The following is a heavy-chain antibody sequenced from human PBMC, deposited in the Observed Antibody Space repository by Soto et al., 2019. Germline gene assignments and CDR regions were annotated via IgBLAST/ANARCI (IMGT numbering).Heavy chain of an antibody. Sequence: SDTLSLTCAVYGGSFSGYYWSWIRQPPGKGLEWIGEINHSGSTNYNPSLKSRVTISVDTSKNQFSLKLSSVTAADTAVYYCASGYSSSWYYYWFDPWGQGTLVTVSS. CDR3: ASGYSSSWYYYWFDP. J-gene: IGHJ5*02. CDR1: GGSFSGYY. V-gene: IGHV4-34*01. D-gene: IGHD6-13*01. CDR2: INHSGST.